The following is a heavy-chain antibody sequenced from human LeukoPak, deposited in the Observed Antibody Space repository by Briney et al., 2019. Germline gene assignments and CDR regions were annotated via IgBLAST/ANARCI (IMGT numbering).Heavy chain of an antibody. D-gene: IGHD4-11*01. CDR1: GFTFSSYG. J-gene: IGHJ6*03. CDR3: ARWDSNYAPANPGYMDV. Sequence: GRSLRLSCAASGFTFSSYGMHWVRQAPGKGLEWVAVISYDGSNKYYADSVKGRFTISRDNSKNTLYLQMNSLRAEDTGVYYCARWDSNYAPANPGYMDVWGKGTTVTVSS. V-gene: IGHV3-30*03. CDR2: ISYDGSNK.